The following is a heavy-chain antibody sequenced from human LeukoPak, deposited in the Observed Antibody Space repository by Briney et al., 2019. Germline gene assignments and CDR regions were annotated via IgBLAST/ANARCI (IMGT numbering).Heavy chain of an antibody. D-gene: IGHD6-13*01. CDR3: ARAKGYLYSSSWALSFDY. J-gene: IGHJ4*02. Sequence: PGGSLRLSCAASGFTFSSYWMSWVRQAPGKGLEWVANIKQDGSEKYYVDSVKGRFTISRDNAKNSLYLQMSSLRAEDTAVYYCARAKGYLYSSSWALSFDYWGQGTLVTVSS. CDR1: GFTFSSYW. V-gene: IGHV3-7*01. CDR2: IKQDGSEK.